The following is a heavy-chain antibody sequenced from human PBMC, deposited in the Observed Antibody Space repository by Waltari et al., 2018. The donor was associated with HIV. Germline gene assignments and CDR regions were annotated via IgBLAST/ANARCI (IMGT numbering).Heavy chain of an antibody. CDR3: ARHDYSNNWYPDYFDN. D-gene: IGHD6-13*01. Sequence: HLQLQQSGPGLGKASGTLSLTCTVSGGSTSVTSPYWAWLTQPPGQGLDWIGSIYYSGYTYYNPSLKSRVTMSVDTSRDQFSLRLSSVTAADTALYYCARHDYSNNWYPDYFDNWGQGTLVTVSS. CDR2: IYYSGYT. CDR1: GGSTSVTSPY. V-gene: IGHV4-39*01. J-gene: IGHJ4*02.